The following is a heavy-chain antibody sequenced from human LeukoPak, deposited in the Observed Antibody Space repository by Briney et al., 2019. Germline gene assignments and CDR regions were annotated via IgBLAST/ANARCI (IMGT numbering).Heavy chain of an antibody. V-gene: IGHV3-48*03. Sequence: GGSLRLSCAASGFTFSSYEMNWVRQAPGKGLEWVSYIDSSGSTIHYADSVKGRFTISRDNAKNSLYLQMNSLRAEDTAVYYCARDGYYYGSGSYYKVDFDYWGQGTLVTVSS. CDR2: IDSSGSTI. CDR3: ARDGYYYGSGSYYKVDFDY. D-gene: IGHD3-10*01. J-gene: IGHJ4*02. CDR1: GFTFSSYE.